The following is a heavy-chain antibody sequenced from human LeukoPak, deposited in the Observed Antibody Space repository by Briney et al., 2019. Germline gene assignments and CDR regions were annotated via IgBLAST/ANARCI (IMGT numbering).Heavy chain of an antibody. D-gene: IGHD6-6*01. CDR3: AKESSSGPAVWFDP. V-gene: IGHV4-59*01. CDR2: IYYSGST. CDR1: GGSISSYY. Sequence: PSETLSLTCTVSGGSISSYYWSWIRQPPGKGLEWIGYIYYSGSTNYDPSLKSRVTISVDTSKNQFSLKLSSVTAADTAVYYCAKESSSGPAVWFDPWGQGPLVTVSS. J-gene: IGHJ5*02.